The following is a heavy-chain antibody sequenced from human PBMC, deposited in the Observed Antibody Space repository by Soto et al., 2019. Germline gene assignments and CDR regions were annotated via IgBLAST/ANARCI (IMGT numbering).Heavy chain of an antibody. Sequence: GASVKVSCKASGGTFSSYAMSWVRQAPGRGLEWVSSISDSETTAYYADSVKGRFTVSRDNSKNTLYLQMNGLRADDTAVYYCSKHPLKYCTNGVCYLGSWGQGTLVTVSS. J-gene: IGHJ5*02. CDR3: SKHPLKYCTNGVCYLGS. CDR1: GGTFSSYA. CDR2: ISDSETTA. D-gene: IGHD2-8*01. V-gene: IGHV3-23*01.